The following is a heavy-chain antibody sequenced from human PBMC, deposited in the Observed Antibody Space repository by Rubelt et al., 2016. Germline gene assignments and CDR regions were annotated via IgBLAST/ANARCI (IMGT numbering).Heavy chain of an antibody. CDR1: GGSFSGYY. D-gene: IGHD1/OR15-1a*01. CDR2: INHSESN. V-gene: IGHV4-34*01. J-gene: IGHJ6*03. Sequence: QVQLQQWGAGLLKPSETLSLTCAVYGGSFSGYYWSWIRQPPGKGLEWIGEINHSESNNYNHSLKSRVTISLNACKSQFSLNLISATAADTAVYYCARTAKQYYSYYYMDGWGKGTTVTVSS. CDR3: ARTAKQYYSYYYMDG.